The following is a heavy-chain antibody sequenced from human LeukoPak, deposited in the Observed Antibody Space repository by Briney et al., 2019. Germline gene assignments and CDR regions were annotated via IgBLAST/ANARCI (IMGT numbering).Heavy chain of an antibody. CDR3: ARARDFWSDFDY. CDR1: GGSTSSYY. CDR2: IYYSGST. J-gene: IGHJ4*02. D-gene: IGHD3-3*01. V-gene: IGHV4-59*01. Sequence: PSETLSLTCTVSGGSTSSYYWSWIRQPPGKGLEWIGYIYYSGSTNYNPSLKSRVIISVDTSKNQFSLKLSSVTAADTAVYYCARARDFWSDFDYWGQGTLVTVSS.